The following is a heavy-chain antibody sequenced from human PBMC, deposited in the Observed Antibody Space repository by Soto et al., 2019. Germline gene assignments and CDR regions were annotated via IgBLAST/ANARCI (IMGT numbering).Heavy chain of an antibody. CDR2: INHSGST. J-gene: IGHJ6*02. CDR1: CGSFSGDY. D-gene: IGHD6-13*01. V-gene: IGHV4-34*01. Sequence: SDTLCLTCAVHCGSFSGDYWSWIRQPPGKGLEWIGEINHSGSTNYNPSLKSRVTISVDTSKNQFSLKLSSVTAADTAVYYCAREVVSSWYSSSTDLVTVSGERRDYYYYYGMDVWGQGTTVT. CDR3: AREVVSSWYSSSTDLVTVSGERRDYYYYYGMDV.